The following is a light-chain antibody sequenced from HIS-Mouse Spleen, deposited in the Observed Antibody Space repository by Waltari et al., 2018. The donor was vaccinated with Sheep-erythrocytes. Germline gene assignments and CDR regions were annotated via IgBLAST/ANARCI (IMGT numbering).Light chain of an antibody. CDR2: EGS. CDR3: CSYAGSSTPWV. J-gene: IGLJ3*02. V-gene: IGLV2-23*01. CDR1: SSDVGRYNL. Sequence: QSALTQPASVSGSPGQSITISCTGTSSDVGRYNLVSWYPQHPGKAPKLMIYEGSKRSSGVSNRFAGSKAGNTASLTISGLQAEDEADYYCCSYAGSSTPWVFGGGTKLTVL.